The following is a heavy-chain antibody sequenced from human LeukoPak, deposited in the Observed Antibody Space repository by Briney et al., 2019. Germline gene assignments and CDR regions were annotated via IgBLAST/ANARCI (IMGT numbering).Heavy chain of an antibody. V-gene: IGHV3-23*01. J-gene: IGHJ4*02. CDR2: ISGSGGST. Sequence: GGSLRLPCAASGFTFNSYAMSWVRRAPGKGLEWVSAISGSGGSTYYADSVKGRFTISRDNSKNTLYLQMNSLRAEDTAVYYCAKDIGYHYDSSGYYSWYFDYWGQGTLVTVSS. D-gene: IGHD3-22*01. CDR1: GFTFNSYA. CDR3: AKDIGYHYDSSGYYSWYFDY.